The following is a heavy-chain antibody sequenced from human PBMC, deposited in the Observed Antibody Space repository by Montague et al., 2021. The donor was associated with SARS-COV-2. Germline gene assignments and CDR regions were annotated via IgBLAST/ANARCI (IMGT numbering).Heavy chain of an antibody. V-gene: IGHV4-34*01. CDR2: INHSGGT. J-gene: IGHJ6*02. CDR3: TREGYQVLWWDYYYYGRDV. CDR1: GGSFSGYY. D-gene: IGHD2-2*01. Sequence: SETLSLTCAVYGGSFSGYYWSWIRQPPGKGLEWIGEINHSGGTNYNPSLKSRVTISVDTSKNQFSLKLSSVTAADTAVYYCTREGYQVLWWDYYYYGRDVWGQGTTVTVSS.